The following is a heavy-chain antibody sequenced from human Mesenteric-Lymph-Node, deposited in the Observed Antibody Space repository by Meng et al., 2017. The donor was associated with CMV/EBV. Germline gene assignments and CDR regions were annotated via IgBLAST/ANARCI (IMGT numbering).Heavy chain of an antibody. CDR2: IIPILGIA. CDR1: GGTFSSYT. Sequence: QVQLVQSGAEVKTPGSSVKGSCKASGGTFSSYTISWVRQAPGQGLEWMGRIIPILGIANYAKKFQGRVTITADKSTSTAYMELSSLRSEDTAVYYCAGGIAAAGSRWFDPWGQGTLVTVSS. CDR3: AGGIAAAGSRWFDP. V-gene: IGHV1-69*02. D-gene: IGHD6-13*01. J-gene: IGHJ5*02.